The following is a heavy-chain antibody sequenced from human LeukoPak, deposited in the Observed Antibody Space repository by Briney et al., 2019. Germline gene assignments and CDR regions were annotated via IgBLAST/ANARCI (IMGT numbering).Heavy chain of an antibody. V-gene: IGHV4-31*03. D-gene: IGHD3-3*01. CDR3: ARDRNDFWSGYYHDY. J-gene: IGHJ4*02. Sequence: SETLSLTCTVSGGFISSGGYYWSWIRQHPGKGLEWIGYIYYSGSTYYNPSPKSRVTISVDASKNQFSLKLSSVTAADTAVYYCARDRNDFWSGYYHDYWGQGTLVTVSS. CDR2: IYYSGST. CDR1: GGFISSGGYY.